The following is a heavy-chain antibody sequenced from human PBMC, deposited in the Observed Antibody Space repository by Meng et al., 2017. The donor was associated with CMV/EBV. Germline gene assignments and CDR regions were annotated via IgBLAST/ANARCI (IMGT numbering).Heavy chain of an antibody. D-gene: IGHD3-22*01. V-gene: IGHV4-59*01. CDR3: ARGGENYYDSSGYYS. J-gene: IGHJ4*02. Sequence: SETLSLTCTVSGGSISSYYWSWIRQPPGKGLEWIGYIYYSGSTNYNPSLKSRVTISVDTSKNRFSLKLSSVTAADTAVYYCARGGENYYDSSGYYSWGQGTLVTVSS. CDR1: GGSISSYY. CDR2: IYYSGST.